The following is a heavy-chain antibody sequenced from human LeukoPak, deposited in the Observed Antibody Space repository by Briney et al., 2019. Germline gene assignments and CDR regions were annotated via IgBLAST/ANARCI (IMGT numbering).Heavy chain of an antibody. CDR1: GYTLTSYG. D-gene: IGHD1-26*01. CDR3: ARDAVGRDNWFDP. Sequence: ASVKVSCKASGYTLTSYGISWVRLAPGQGLEWMGWISGYNGNTNYAQKLQGRVTMTTDTSTTTFYLELSSLRSDDTAVYYCARDAVGRDNWFDPWGQGTLVTVSS. V-gene: IGHV1-18*01. CDR2: ISGYNGNT. J-gene: IGHJ5*02.